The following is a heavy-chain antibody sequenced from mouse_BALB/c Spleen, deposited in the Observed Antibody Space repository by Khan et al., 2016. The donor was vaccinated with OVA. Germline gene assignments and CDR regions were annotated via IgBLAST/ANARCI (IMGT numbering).Heavy chain of an antibody. V-gene: IGHV5-9-3*01. CDR1: GFTFSDYG. CDR2: ISSGGSFT. Sequence: ELVESGGDLVKPGGSLKLSCAASGFTFSDYGMSWVRQTPEERLEWVATISSGGSFTYYLDSVKGRFTVSRDSAKNTLYLQMSSLRSEDTAMCYCTRTPGYYGSNYFDQWGQGTSLTVSS. J-gene: IGHJ2*03. CDR3: TRTPGYYGSNYFDQ. D-gene: IGHD1-1*01.